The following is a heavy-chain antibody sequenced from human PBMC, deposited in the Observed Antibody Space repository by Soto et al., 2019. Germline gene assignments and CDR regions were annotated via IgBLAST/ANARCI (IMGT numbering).Heavy chain of an antibody. CDR3: ARDRSWHFDY. CDR1: GGSISSYY. V-gene: IGHV4-59*01. CDR2: IYYSGST. Sequence: SETLSLTCTVSGGSISSYYWSWIRQPPGKGLEWIGYIYYSGSTNYNPSLKSRVTISVDTSKNQFSLKLSSVTAADTAVYYCARDRSWHFDYWGQGTLVTVSS. J-gene: IGHJ4*02. D-gene: IGHD1-26*01.